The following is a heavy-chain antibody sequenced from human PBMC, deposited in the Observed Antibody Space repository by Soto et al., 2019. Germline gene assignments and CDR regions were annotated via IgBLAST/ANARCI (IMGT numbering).Heavy chain of an antibody. J-gene: IGHJ5*02. Sequence: TVSGGSISSYYWSWIRQPPGKGLEWIGYIYYSGSTNYNPSLKSRVTISVDTSKNQFSLKLSSVTAADTAVYYCARELGYCSGGSCYLTWFDPWGQGTLVTVSS. CDR2: IYYSGST. V-gene: IGHV4-59*01. CDR1: GGSISSYY. D-gene: IGHD2-15*01. CDR3: ARELGYCSGGSCYLTWFDP.